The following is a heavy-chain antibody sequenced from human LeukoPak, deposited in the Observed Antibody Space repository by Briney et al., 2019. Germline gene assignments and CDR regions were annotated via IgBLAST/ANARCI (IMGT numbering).Heavy chain of an antibody. Sequence: GGSLRLSCAASGFTFSSYWMSWVRQAPGKGLEWVANIKQDGSEKYYVDSVKGRFTISRDNSKNTLYLQMNSLRAEDTAVYYCANYQARVGASFYFDYWGQGTLVTVSS. V-gene: IGHV3-7*03. CDR3: ANYQARVGASFYFDY. D-gene: IGHD1-26*01. CDR2: IKQDGSEK. CDR1: GFTFSSYW. J-gene: IGHJ4*02.